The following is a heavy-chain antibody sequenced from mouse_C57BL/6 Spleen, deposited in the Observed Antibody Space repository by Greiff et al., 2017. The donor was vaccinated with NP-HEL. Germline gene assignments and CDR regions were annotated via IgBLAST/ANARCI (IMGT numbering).Heavy chain of an antibody. CDR3: AKRHWDDAMDY. Sequence: VTLQESGPGLVAPSQSLSITCTVSGFSFTSYGVDWVRQPPGQGLEWLGVIWGGGSTNYNSALMSRLSISKDNSKRQVFLKMNSLQTDDTAMYYCAKRHWDDAMDYWGQGTSVTVSS. CDR2: IWGGGST. CDR1: GFSFTSYG. V-gene: IGHV2-9*01. D-gene: IGHD4-1*01. J-gene: IGHJ4*01.